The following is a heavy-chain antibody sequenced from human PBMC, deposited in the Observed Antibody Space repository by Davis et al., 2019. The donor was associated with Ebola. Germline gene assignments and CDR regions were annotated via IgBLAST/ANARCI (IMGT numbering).Heavy chain of an antibody. CDR3: ARATLELGDLTLWVGMDV. V-gene: IGHV3-13*01. CDR2: IGTAGDT. J-gene: IGHJ6*04. D-gene: IGHD3-10*01. CDR1: GFTFSNYD. Sequence: GESLKISCEASGFTFSNYDMHWVRQVTGKGLEWVSAIGTAGDTYYPGSVKGRFTISRDNAKNSLYLQMNSLRAEDTAVYYCARATLELGDLTLWVGMDVWGKGTTVAVSS.